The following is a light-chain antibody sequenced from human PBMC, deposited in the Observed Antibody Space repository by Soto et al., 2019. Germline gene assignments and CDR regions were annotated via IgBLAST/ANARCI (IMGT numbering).Light chain of an antibody. V-gene: IGKV3-11*01. CDR2: DAS. Sequence: EIVLTQSPATLSLSPGERANLSCRASQSVSSYLAWYQQKPGQAPRLLIYDASNRASGIPARFSGSGSGTDFTHTISSLEPEDFAVYYCQQRSNWLTFGGGTKVEIK. J-gene: IGKJ4*01. CDR1: QSVSSY. CDR3: QQRSNWLT.